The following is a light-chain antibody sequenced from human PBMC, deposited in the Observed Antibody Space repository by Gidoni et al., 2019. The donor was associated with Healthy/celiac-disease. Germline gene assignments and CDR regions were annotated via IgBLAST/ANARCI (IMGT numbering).Light chain of an antibody. J-gene: IGKJ2*01. Sequence: DIQMTQSPSSLSASVGDRVTITCRASQSISSYLNWYQQKPGKAPKLLIYAASSLQSGVPSRFSGSGSGTDFTLTISSLQPEDFATYYCQQSYRTPHTFXQXTKLEIK. CDR2: AAS. CDR3: QQSYRTPHT. V-gene: IGKV1-39*01. CDR1: QSISSY.